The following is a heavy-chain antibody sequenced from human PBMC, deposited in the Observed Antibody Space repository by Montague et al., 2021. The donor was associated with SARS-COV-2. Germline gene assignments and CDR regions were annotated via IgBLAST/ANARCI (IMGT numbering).Heavy chain of an antibody. CDR1: GFTVSSYA. J-gene: IGHJ4*02. D-gene: IGHD7-27*01. Sequence: SLRLSCAASGFTVSSYALHWVRQAPGKGLEWVASIWNDGRKHYHSYSXKGLFPISRDNSNNMLYLQMDSLRAEDAAVYYCVGDPGDPDTFDYWGQGTQVTVSS. CDR3: VGDPGDPDTFDY. CDR2: IWNDGRKH. V-gene: IGHV3-33*08.